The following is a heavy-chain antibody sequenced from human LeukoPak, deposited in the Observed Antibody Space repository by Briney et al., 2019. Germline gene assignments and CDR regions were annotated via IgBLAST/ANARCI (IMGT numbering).Heavy chain of an antibody. CDR1: GFTFSSYA. V-gene: IGHV3-23*01. Sequence: GGSLRLSCAASGFTFSSYAMSWVRQAPGKGLEWVSAISGSGGSTYYADSVKGRFTISRGNSKNTLYLQMNSLRAEDTAVYYCARNLWGLTTSYFDSWGQGTLVIVSS. D-gene: IGHD7-27*01. CDR3: ARNLWGLTTSYFDS. J-gene: IGHJ4*02. CDR2: ISGSGGST.